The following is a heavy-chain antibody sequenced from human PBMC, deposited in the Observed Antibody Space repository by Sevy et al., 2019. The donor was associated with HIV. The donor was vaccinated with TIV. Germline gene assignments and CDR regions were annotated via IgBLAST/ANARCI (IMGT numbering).Heavy chain of an antibody. Sequence: SETLSLTCTVSGGSISSSSYYWGWIRQPPGRGLEWIGSIYYSGSTYYNPSLKSRFTISVDTSKNQFSRKLSSVTAADTAVYYCARLDFWSGYPYFDYWGQGTLVTVSS. CDR1: GGSISSSSYY. D-gene: IGHD3-3*01. CDR3: ARLDFWSGYPYFDY. V-gene: IGHV4-39*01. J-gene: IGHJ4*02. CDR2: IYYSGST.